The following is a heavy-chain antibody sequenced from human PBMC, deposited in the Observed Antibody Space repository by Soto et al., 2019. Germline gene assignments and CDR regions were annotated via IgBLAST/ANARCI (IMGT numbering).Heavy chain of an antibody. CDR3: ARDLVRDHYDSSGYYGLRDY. Sequence: PGGSLRLSCAASGFTFSSYSMNWVRQAPGKGLEWVSYISSSSSTIYYADSVKGRFTISRDNAKNSLYLQMNSLRDEDTAVYYCARDLVRDHYDSSGYYGLRDYWGQGTLVTVSS. CDR1: GFTFSSYS. CDR2: ISSSSSTI. D-gene: IGHD3-22*01. V-gene: IGHV3-48*02. J-gene: IGHJ4*02.